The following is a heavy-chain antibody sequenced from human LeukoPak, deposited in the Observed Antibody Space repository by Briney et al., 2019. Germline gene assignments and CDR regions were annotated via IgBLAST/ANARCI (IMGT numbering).Heavy chain of an antibody. D-gene: IGHD2-2*01. CDR3: ARADIVVVPAADLKYCFDY. Sequence: GGSLRLSCAASGFTFSDYYMSWIRQAPGKGLEWVSYISSSGSTIYYADSVKGRFTISRDNAKNSLYLQMNSLRAEDTAVYYCARADIVVVPAADLKYCFDYWGQGTLVTVSS. CDR2: ISSSGSTI. V-gene: IGHV3-11*01. CDR1: GFTFSDYY. J-gene: IGHJ4*02.